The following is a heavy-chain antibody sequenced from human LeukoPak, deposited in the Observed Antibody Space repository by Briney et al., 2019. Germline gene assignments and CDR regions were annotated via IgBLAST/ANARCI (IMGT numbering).Heavy chain of an antibody. J-gene: IGHJ3*02. CDR2: INPSGGST. CDR1: GYTFTSYY. V-gene: IGHV1-46*01. CDR3: AGCPYGSGSYYNGDDAFDI. Sequence: GASVKVSCKASGYTFTSYYMHWVRQAPGQGLEGMGIINPSGGSTSYAQKFQGRVTMTRDTSTSTVYMELSSLRSEDTAVYYCAGCPYGSGSYYNGDDAFDIWGQGTMVTVSS. D-gene: IGHD3-10*01.